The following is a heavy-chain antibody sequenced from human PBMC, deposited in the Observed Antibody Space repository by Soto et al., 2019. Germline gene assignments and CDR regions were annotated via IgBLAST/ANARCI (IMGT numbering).Heavy chain of an antibody. Sequence: GASVKVSCKASGYTFTGYYMHWVRQAPGQGHERMGWINPNSGGTNYAQKFQGWVTMTRDTSISTAYMELSRLRSDDTAVYYCARSSIAARSGYYYYMDVWGKGTTVTVSS. CDR3: ARSSIAARSGYYYYMDV. V-gene: IGHV1-2*04. CDR1: GYTFTGYY. J-gene: IGHJ6*03. D-gene: IGHD6-6*01. CDR2: INPNSGGT.